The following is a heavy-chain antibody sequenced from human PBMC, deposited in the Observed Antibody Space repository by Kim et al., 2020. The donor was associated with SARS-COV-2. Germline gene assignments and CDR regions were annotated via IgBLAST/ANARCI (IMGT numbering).Heavy chain of an antibody. J-gene: IGHJ5*02. V-gene: IGHV5-10-1*01. CDR3: ARHRIAARPLAVQFDP. D-gene: IGHD6-6*01. Sequence: SFQGHVTISADKSISTAYLQWSSLKASDTAMYYCARHRIAARPLAVQFDPWGQGTLVTVSS.